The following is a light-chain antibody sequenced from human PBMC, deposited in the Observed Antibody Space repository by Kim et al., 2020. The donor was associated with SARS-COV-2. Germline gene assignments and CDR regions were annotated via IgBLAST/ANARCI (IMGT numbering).Light chain of an antibody. V-gene: IGKV1-33*01. CDR3: QQYNELPF. CDR1: QNINNY. J-gene: IGKJ5*01. Sequence: IQMTQSPSSLSASVGDRVTISCQASQNINNYVNWYQQKPGKAPKLLIYDASNLETGVPSRFSGSGSGTDFTFTISNLQPEDIATYYCQQYNELPFFGQGTRLEIK. CDR2: DAS.